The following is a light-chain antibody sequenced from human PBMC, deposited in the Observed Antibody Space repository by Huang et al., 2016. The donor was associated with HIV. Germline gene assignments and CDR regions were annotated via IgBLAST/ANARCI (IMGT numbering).Light chain of an antibody. CDR3: QHYDNWAPAT. Sequence: EIVMTQSPVTLPVFPGESATLSCRARQNVSTNLAWYQHKPGRAPRLLNYGASTRATSVPARFSASGSGTEFTLTVGGLRSDDFAVYYCQHYDNWAPATFGQGTKLEFK. V-gene: IGKV3-15*01. CDR1: QNVSTN. J-gene: IGKJ1*01. CDR2: GAS.